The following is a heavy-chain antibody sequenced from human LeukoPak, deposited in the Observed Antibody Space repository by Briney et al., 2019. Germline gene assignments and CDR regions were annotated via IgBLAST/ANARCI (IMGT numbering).Heavy chain of an antibody. D-gene: IGHD1-14*01. V-gene: IGHV3-30*19. CDR3: ATDVIAPGFDY. CDR1: GFTFSSYG. J-gene: IGHJ4*02. Sequence: PGRSLRLSCAASGFTFSSYGMHWVRQAPGKGLEWVAVISYDGSNKYYADSVKGRFTISRDNSKNTLYLQMNSLRAEDTAVYYCATDVIAPGFDYWGQGTLVTVSS. CDR2: ISYDGSNK.